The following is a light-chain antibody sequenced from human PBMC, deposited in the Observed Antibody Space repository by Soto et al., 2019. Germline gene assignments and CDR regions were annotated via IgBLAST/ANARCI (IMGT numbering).Light chain of an antibody. V-gene: IGKV1-5*01. J-gene: IGKJ1*01. Sequence: DIQMTQSPSTLSATVGDRVTITFWASQSIGSWLAWHQQKPGKAPKLLIYDGTYLESGVPSRFSGSGSGTEFTLTISSLQPDDFATYYCQQYKSYWTFGQGTKVDI. CDR2: DGT. CDR3: QQYKSYWT. CDR1: QSIGSW.